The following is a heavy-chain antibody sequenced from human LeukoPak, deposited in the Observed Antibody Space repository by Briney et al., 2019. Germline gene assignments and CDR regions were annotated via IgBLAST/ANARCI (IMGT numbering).Heavy chain of an antibody. Sequence: GGSLRLSCAASGLNFDDYGMSWVRQAPGKGLVWVSGINWNGGSTGYADSVKGRFNISRDNAKNSLYLQMNSLRAEDTALYYCARSVAASRDYWGQGTLVTVSS. V-gene: IGHV3-20*04. CDR1: GLNFDDYG. CDR3: ARSVAASRDY. CDR2: INWNGGST. D-gene: IGHD2-15*01. J-gene: IGHJ4*02.